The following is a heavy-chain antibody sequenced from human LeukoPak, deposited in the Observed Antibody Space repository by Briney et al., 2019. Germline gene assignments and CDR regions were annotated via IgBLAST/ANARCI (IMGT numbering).Heavy chain of an antibody. V-gene: IGHV1-8*03. CDR1: GYTFTSYD. J-gene: IGHJ6*03. CDR3: ARGRKARPPYYYYYYMDV. CDR2: MNPNSDNT. Sequence: ASVKVSCKASGYTFTSYDINWVRQATGQGLEWMGWMNPNSDNTGYAQKFQGRVTITRNTSISTAYMELSSLRSEDTAVYYCARGRKARPPYYYYYYMDVWGKGTTVTVSS. D-gene: IGHD6-6*01.